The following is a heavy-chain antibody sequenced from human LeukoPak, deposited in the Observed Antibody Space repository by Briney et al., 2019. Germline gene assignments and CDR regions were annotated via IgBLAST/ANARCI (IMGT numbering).Heavy chain of an antibody. D-gene: IGHD3-22*01. CDR1: GYTFTSYG. V-gene: IGHV1-18*01. CDR3: ARDFHSSGYYHYFHY. J-gene: IGHJ4*02. CDR2: VSGYNGNT. Sequence: ASVKVSCKASGYTFTSYGISWVRQAPGQALEWMGWVSGYNGNTNYAQKLQGRVTMTTDTSTSTAYMELRSLRSDDTAVYYCARDFHSSGYYHYFHYWGQGTLVTVSS.